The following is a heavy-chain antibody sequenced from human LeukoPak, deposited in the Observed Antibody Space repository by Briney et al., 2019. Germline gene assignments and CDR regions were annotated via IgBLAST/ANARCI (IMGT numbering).Heavy chain of an antibody. Sequence: ASVKVSCKASGYTFTGYYMHWVRQAPGQGLEWMGWINPNSGGTNYAQKLQGRVTMTRDTSISTAYMELSRLRSDDTAVYYCARDPIAAAGMCDYWGQGTLVTVSS. D-gene: IGHD6-13*01. J-gene: IGHJ4*02. CDR1: GYTFTGYY. V-gene: IGHV1-2*02. CDR3: ARDPIAAAGMCDY. CDR2: INPNSGGT.